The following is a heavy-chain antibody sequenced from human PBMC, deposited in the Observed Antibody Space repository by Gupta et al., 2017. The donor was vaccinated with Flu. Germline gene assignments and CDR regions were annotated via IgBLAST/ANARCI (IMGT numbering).Heavy chain of an antibody. CDR2: TYYDGST. V-gene: IGHV4-61*01. CDR3: AREGISGAWFDP. Sequence: GSYYWSWIRQSPGKGLEWIGYTYYDGSTTNNPSLKRRVTISVDTSKNQFSLKLTSVTAADTAVYYCAREGISGAWFDPWGQGTLVTVSS. CDR1: GSYY. D-gene: IGHD1-26*01. J-gene: IGHJ5*02.